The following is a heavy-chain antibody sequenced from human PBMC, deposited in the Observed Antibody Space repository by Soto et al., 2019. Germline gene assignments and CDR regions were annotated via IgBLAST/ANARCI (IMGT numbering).Heavy chain of an antibody. CDR2: IKSKTDGGTT. V-gene: IGHV3-15*01. CDR1: GFTFSNAW. CDR3: TTPGVVPAAILDHYYYYGMDV. Sequence: VGSLRLSCAASGFTFSNAWMSWVRQAPGKGLEWVGRIKSKTDGGTTDYAAPVKGRFTISRDDSKNTLYLQMNSLKTEDTAVYYCTTPGVVPAAILDHYYYYGMDVWGQGTTVTVSS. J-gene: IGHJ6*02. D-gene: IGHD2-2*02.